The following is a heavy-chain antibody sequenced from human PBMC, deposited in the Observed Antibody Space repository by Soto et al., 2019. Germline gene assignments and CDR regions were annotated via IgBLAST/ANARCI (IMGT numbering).Heavy chain of an antibody. CDR3: ARALTTTVVTYYFDY. D-gene: IGHD4-17*01. Sequence: SVKVSCKASGGTFSSYAISWVRQAPGQGLEWMGGIIPIFGTANYAQKFQGRVTITADESTSTAYMELSSLRSEDTAVYYCARALTTTVVTYYFDYWGQGTLVTVSS. CDR2: IIPIFGTA. CDR1: GGTFSSYA. J-gene: IGHJ4*02. V-gene: IGHV1-69*13.